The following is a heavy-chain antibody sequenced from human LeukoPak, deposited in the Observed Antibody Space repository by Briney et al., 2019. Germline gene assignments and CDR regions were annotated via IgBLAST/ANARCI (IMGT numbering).Heavy chain of an antibody. CDR2: ISRTGNYI. J-gene: IGHJ3*02. V-gene: IGHV3-21*01. D-gene: IGHD3-9*01. CDR1: GFTFSRYN. Sequence: GGSLRLSCAASGFTFSRYNMNWVRQAPGKGLEWVSSISRTGNYIYYADSVKGRFTISRDNAQNSLLLQMNSLRVEDTAVYCCAKNLDGGRYFDWSHLGAFDNWGQGTMVTVSS. CDR3: AKNLDGGRYFDWSHLGAFDN.